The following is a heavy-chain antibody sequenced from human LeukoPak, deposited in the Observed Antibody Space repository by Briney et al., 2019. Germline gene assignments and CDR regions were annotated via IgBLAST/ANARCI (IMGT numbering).Heavy chain of an antibody. V-gene: IGHV4-4*02. Sequence: SETLSLTCAVSGGSISSNNWWGWVRQPPGKGLEWIGEIYHSGSPNYNPSLKSRVTISVDKSRNHFSLKLSSVTAADTAVYYCARGRHWYFDLWGRGTLVTVSS. CDR1: GGSISSNNW. CDR2: IYHSGSP. J-gene: IGHJ2*01. CDR3: ARGRHWYFDL.